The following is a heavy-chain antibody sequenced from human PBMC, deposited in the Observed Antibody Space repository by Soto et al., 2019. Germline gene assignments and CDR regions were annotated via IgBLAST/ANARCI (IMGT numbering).Heavy chain of an antibody. CDR3: AREAAVAGTVFDY. V-gene: IGHV3-74*01. CDR1: GLTFTTYW. D-gene: IGHD6-19*01. CDR2: INRDGSST. J-gene: IGHJ4*02. Sequence: GGSLRLSCAATGLTFTTYWMHWVRQAPGKGLVWVSRINRDGSSTSYADSVKGRFTISRDNSKNTLYLQMNSLRAEDTAVYYCAREAAVAGTVFDYWGQGTLVTVSS.